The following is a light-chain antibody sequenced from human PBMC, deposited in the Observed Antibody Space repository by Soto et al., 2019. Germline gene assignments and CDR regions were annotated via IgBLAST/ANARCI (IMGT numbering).Light chain of an antibody. CDR1: QSISNW. J-gene: IGKJ5*01. Sequence: VAQSPTTMSASVEDRVTITCRASQSISNWLAWYQQKPGKAPKLLIYDASLLESGVPSRFSGSGSGTEFTLTISGLEPDDFATYVCEHYMSYCTFG. CDR2: DAS. CDR3: EHYMSYCT. V-gene: IGKV1-5*01.